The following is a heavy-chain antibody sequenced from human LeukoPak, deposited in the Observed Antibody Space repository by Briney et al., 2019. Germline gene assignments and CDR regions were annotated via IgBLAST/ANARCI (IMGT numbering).Heavy chain of an antibody. CDR2: IRYDGSDK. D-gene: IGHD1-1*01. CDR1: GFTFSSYG. J-gene: IGHJ3*02. Sequence: GGSLRLSCAASGFTFSSYGMHWVRQAPGKGLGWVAFIRYDGSDKYYADSVKGRFTISRDNSKNTLYLQMNSLRPEDTAVYYCAQPRHGTINDAFDMWGQGTMVTVSS. V-gene: IGHV3-30*02. CDR3: AQPRHGTINDAFDM.